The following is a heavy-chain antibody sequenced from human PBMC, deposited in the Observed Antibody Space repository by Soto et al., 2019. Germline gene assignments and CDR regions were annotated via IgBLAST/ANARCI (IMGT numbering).Heavy chain of an antibody. Sequence: PSETLSLTCTVSGGSIDSGSYYWSWIRQHPGKGLEWIGYINYSGSTYSSPSLKSRVSISLDMSKNQFSLKLRSVTAADTAVYFCARETSRTPQKFDPWGQGTLVTVSS. CDR1: GGSIDSGSYY. CDR3: ARETSRTPQKFDP. V-gene: IGHV4-31*03. J-gene: IGHJ5*02. CDR2: INYSGST.